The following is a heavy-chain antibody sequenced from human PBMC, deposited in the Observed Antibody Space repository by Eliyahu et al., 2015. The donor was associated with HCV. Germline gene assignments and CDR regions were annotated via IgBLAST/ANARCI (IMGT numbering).Heavy chain of an antibody. Sequence: QVQLQESGPGLVKPSEXLSLTCTVSGGSISSYYWSWIRQPPGKGLEWIGYIYYSGSTNYNPSLKSRVTISVDTSKNQFSLKLSSVTAADTAVYYCARGEAADLYGEYYYGMDVWGQGTTVTVSS. D-gene: IGHD6-13*01. V-gene: IGHV4-59*01. CDR3: ARGEAADLYGEYYYGMDV. CDR2: IYYSGST. J-gene: IGHJ6*02. CDR1: GGSISSYY.